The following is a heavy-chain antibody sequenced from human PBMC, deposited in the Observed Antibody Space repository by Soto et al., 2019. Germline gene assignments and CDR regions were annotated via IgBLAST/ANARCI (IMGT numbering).Heavy chain of an antibody. D-gene: IGHD3-22*01. CDR3: ARDHDGSYYSVAEYFQH. CDR2: INPNSGGT. CDR1: GYTFTVYY. V-gene: IGHV1-2*02. Sequence: ASVKVSCKASGYTFTVYYMHWVLRSPGQWLDWMGWINPNSGGTNYAQKFQGRVTMTRDTSISTAYMELSRLRSDDTAVYYCARDHDGSYYSVAEYFQHWGQGTLVTVSS. J-gene: IGHJ1*01.